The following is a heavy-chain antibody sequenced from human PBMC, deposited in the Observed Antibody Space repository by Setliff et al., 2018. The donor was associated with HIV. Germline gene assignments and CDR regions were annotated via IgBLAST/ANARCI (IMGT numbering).Heavy chain of an antibody. Sequence: PSETLSLTCAVSGYSISSGYYWGWIRQPPGKGLEWIGSIYHSGTTYYNPSLKSRVSLSVDTSKNQFSLKLSSVTAADTAVYYRARPNSGGWFDPWGQGTPVTVSS. D-gene: IGHD6-19*01. CDR3: ARPNSGGWFDP. J-gene: IGHJ5*02. CDR2: IYHSGTT. CDR1: GYSISSGYY. V-gene: IGHV4-38-2*01.